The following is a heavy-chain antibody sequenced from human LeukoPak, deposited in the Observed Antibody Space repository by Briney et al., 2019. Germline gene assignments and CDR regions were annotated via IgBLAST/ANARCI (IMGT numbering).Heavy chain of an antibody. V-gene: IGHV1-46*03. Sequence: ASVKVSCKASGYTFTSYYMHWARQARGQGLEWMGIINPSGGSTSYAQKFQGRDTITRDTSTSTVYMELSSLRSEDTAVYYCARDHVVVIKSRAKGSAFDIWGQGTMVTVSS. CDR2: INPSGGST. J-gene: IGHJ3*02. CDR3: ARDHVVVIKSRAKGSAFDI. D-gene: IGHD3-22*01. CDR1: GYTFTSYY.